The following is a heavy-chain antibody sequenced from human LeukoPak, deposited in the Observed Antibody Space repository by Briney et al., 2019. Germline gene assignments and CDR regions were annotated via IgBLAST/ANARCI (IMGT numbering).Heavy chain of an antibody. V-gene: IGHV3-7*01. J-gene: IGHJ6*03. D-gene: IGHD3-10*01. CDR1: GFTFSSYW. CDR3: ARSGRGVDSFYFYVDV. Sequence: TGGSLRLSCAASGFTFSSYWMSWVRQAPGKGLEWVANIKHDGSEKQDGSEKNYVDSVKGRFTISRDNAKNSLYLQMNSLRAEDTAVYYCARSGRGVDSFYFYVDVWGKGTTVTVSS. CDR2: IKHDGSEKQDGSEK.